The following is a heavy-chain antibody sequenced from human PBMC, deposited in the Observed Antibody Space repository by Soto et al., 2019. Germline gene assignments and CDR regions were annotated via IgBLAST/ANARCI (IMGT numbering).Heavy chain of an antibody. CDR1: GFTFSSYA. Sequence: PGGSLRLSCAAPGFTFSSYAMHWVRQAPGKGLEWVAVISYDGSNKYYADSVKGRFTISRDNSKNTLYLQMNSLRAEDTAVYYCAREPAEPTVREPYYYYRMDVWGQGTTVTVSS. J-gene: IGHJ6*02. V-gene: IGHV3-30-3*01. D-gene: IGHD3-10*01. CDR3: AREPAEPTVREPYYYYRMDV. CDR2: ISYDGSNK.